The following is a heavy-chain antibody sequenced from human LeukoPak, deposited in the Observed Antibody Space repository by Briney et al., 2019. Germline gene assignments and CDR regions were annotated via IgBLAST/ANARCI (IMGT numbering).Heavy chain of an antibody. J-gene: IGHJ6*03. CDR3: ARARTYYYDSSGYYYDYYYYMDV. V-gene: IGHV3-21*01. CDR2: ISSSSSYI. Sequence: GGSLRLSCADSGFTFSSYSMNWVRHAPGKGLEWVSSISSSSSYIYYADSVKGRFTISRDNAKNSLYLQMNSLRAEDTAVYYCARARTYYYDSSGYYYDYYYYMDVWGKGTTVTVSS. CDR1: GFTFSSYS. D-gene: IGHD3-22*01.